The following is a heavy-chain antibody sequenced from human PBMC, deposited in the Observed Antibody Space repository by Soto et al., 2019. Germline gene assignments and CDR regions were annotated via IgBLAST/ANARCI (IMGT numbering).Heavy chain of an antibody. Sequence: SETLSLTCTVSGGSISRGDYYWSWIRQPPGKGLEWIGYIYYSGSTYYNPSLKSRVTISVDTSKNQFSLKLSSVTAADTAVYYCARESTVPGGYFDYWGQGTLVTVSS. CDR1: GGSISRGDYY. J-gene: IGHJ4*02. V-gene: IGHV4-30-4*01. D-gene: IGHD4-17*01. CDR2: IYYSGST. CDR3: ARESTVPGGYFDY.